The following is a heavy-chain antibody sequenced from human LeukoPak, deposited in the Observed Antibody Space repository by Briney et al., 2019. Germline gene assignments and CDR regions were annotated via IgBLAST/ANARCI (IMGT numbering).Heavy chain of an antibody. Sequence: PSETLSLTCAVYGGSFSGYYWSWIRQPPGKGLEWIGEINHSGSTNYNPSLKSRVTISVDTSKNQFSLKLSSVTAADTAVYYCARDGSGSYDRFDYWGQGTLVTVSS. V-gene: IGHV4-34*01. J-gene: IGHJ4*02. CDR1: GGSFSGYY. D-gene: IGHD3-10*01. CDR3: ARDGSGSYDRFDY. CDR2: INHSGST.